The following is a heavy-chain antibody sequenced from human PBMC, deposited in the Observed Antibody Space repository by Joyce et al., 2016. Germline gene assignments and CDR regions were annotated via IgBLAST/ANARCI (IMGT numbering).Heavy chain of an antibody. J-gene: IGHJ4*02. CDR3: ARDGGYYFDY. Sequence: QVHLQESGPGLVKSSETLSLTCTVSGDSVTSLFWNWIRQPPGKGLEWVAHISSTGSTKYNPSLKSRATISLDAPRNQFSSKLTSVTAADTAIYYCARDGGYYFDYWGQGTLVAVSS. CDR1: GDSVTSLF. D-gene: IGHD3-16*01. V-gene: IGHV4-59*02. CDR2: ISSTGST.